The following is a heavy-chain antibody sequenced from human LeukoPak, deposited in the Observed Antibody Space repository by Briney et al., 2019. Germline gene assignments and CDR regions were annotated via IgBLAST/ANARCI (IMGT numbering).Heavy chain of an antibody. CDR3: ARQTGYSSGWYLYFDY. CDR1: GGSISSSNW. CDR2: IYHSGST. J-gene: IGHJ4*02. D-gene: IGHD6-19*01. V-gene: IGHV4-4*02. Sequence: PSGTLSLICAVSGGSISSSNWWSWVRQPPGKGLEWIGEIYHSGSTNYNPSLKSRVTISVDKSKNQFSLKLSSVTAADTAVYYCARQTGYSSGWYLYFDYWGQGTLVTVSS.